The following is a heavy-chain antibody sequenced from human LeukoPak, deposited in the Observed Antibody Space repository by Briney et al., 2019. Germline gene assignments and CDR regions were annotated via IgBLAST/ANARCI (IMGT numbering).Heavy chain of an antibody. D-gene: IGHD3-3*01. Sequence: GASVKVSCKASGYTFTSYGISWVRQAPGQGLEWMGWISAYNGNTNYAQKLQGRVTMTTDTSTSTAYMELRSLRSDDTAVYYCARAYYDFWSDLEYFQHWGQGTLVTVSS. J-gene: IGHJ1*01. V-gene: IGHV1-18*01. CDR1: GYTFTSYG. CDR3: ARAYYDFWSDLEYFQH. CDR2: ISAYNGNT.